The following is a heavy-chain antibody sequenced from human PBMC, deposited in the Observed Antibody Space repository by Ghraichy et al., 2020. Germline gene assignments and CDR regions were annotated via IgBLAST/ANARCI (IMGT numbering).Heavy chain of an antibody. J-gene: IGHJ4*02. CDR2: IYYSGST. D-gene: IGHD1-26*01. Sequence: LSLTCTVSGGSISSSGFYWGWIRQPPGKGLEWIGNIYYSGSTYYNPSLKSRVTISVDTSKNQFSLKLSSVTAADTAVYYCARRPQWELLGAFDYWGQGTLVTVSS. V-gene: IGHV4-39*01. CDR3: ARRPQWELLGAFDY. CDR1: GGSISSSGFY.